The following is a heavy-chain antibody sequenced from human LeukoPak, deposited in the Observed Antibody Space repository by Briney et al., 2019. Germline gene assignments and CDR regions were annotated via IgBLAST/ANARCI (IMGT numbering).Heavy chain of an antibody. D-gene: IGHD6-13*01. CDR2: ISGSGGST. CDR3: AKSGYSSSWSNAAVYNWFDP. V-gene: IGHV3-23*01. J-gene: IGHJ5*02. CDR1: GFTFSSYV. Sequence: PGGSLRLSCAASGFTFSSYVLNWVRQAPGKGLEWVSVISGSGGSTYYADSVKGRFTISRDNSKNTLYLQMNSLRAEDTAVYYCAKSGYSSSWSNAAVYNWFDPWGQGTLVTVSS.